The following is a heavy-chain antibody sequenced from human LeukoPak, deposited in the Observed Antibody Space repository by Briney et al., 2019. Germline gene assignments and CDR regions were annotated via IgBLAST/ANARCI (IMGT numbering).Heavy chain of an antibody. D-gene: IGHD3-10*01. CDR1: GGSISSSNW. CDR3: ARRSRGSTHKDAFDI. V-gene: IGHV4-4*02. Sequence: PSETLSLTCTVSGGSISSSNWWSWVRQPPGKGLEWIGEIYHSGSTNYNPSLKSRVTISVDKSKNQFSLKLSSVTAADTAVYYCARRSRGSTHKDAFDIWGQGTMVTVSS. CDR2: IYHSGST. J-gene: IGHJ3*02.